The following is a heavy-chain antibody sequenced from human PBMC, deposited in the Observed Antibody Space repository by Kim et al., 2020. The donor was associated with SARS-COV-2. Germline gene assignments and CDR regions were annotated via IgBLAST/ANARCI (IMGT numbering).Heavy chain of an antibody. D-gene: IGHD6-6*01. V-gene: IGHV3-48*03. CDR3: ATSEYIGAEESD. Sequence: YYADAVKGRFTISRDNAKNSLYLQMNSLRAEETAVYYWATSEYIGAEESDWGQGTLVTVSS. J-gene: IGHJ4*02.